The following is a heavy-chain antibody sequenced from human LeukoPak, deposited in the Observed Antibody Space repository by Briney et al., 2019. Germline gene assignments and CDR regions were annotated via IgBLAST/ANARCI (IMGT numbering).Heavy chain of an antibody. V-gene: IGHV1-2*02. Sequence: ASVKVSCKASGYTFTGYYMHWVRQVPGQGLEWMGWINPNSGGTNYAQKFQGRVTMTRDTSISTAYMELSRLRSDDTAVYYCAREMITMVRGVTSLFGYWGQGTLVTVSS. CDR1: GYTFTGYY. CDR3: AREMITMVRGVTSLFGY. CDR2: INPNSGGT. D-gene: IGHD3-10*01. J-gene: IGHJ4*02.